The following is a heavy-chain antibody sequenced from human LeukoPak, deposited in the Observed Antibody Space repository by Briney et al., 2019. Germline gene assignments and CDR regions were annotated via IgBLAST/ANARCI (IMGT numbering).Heavy chain of an antibody. CDR1: GFTFSSYA. J-gene: IGHJ4*02. D-gene: IGHD3-10*01. CDR2: ISGSGDST. Sequence: TGGSLRLSCAAAGFTFSSYAMSWVRQAPGKGLEWVSGISGSGDSTYYADSVKGRFTISRDNSKNTLYLQMNSLRAEDTAVYYCAKDYYASGSYRHFDYWGQGTLVTVSS. V-gene: IGHV3-23*01. CDR3: AKDYYASGSYRHFDY.